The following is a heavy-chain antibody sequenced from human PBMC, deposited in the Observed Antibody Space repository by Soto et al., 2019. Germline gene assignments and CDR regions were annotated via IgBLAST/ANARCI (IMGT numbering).Heavy chain of an antibody. CDR1: GFTFSSYA. V-gene: IGHV3-23*01. D-gene: IGHD2-15*01. J-gene: IGHJ4*02. CDR2: ISGSGGST. Sequence: EVQLLESGGGLVQPGGSLRLSCAASGFTFSSYAMSWVRQAPGKGLEWVSAISGSGGSTYYADSVKGRCTSSRHNSKNTLSLQMNSLRAEATAVYYCAKVQGCYDLFDYWGQGTLVTVSS. CDR3: AKVQGCYDLFDY.